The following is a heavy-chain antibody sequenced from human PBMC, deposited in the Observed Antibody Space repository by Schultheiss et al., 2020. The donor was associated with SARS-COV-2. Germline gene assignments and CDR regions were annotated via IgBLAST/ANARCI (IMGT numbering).Heavy chain of an antibody. Sequence: GGSLRLSCAASGFTFSSYAMSWVRQAPGKGLEWVSAISGSGGSTYYADSVKGRFTISRDNAKNSLYLQMNSLRAEDTAVYYCARDIGLVGRAFDIWGQGTMVTVSS. CDR2: ISGSGGST. CDR1: GFTFSSYA. V-gene: IGHV3-23*01. CDR3: ARDIGLVGRAFDI. J-gene: IGHJ3*02. D-gene: IGHD2-8*02.